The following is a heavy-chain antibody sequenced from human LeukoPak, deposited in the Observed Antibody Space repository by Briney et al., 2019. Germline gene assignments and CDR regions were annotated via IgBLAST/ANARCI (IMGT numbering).Heavy chain of an antibody. CDR3: ATDRGFYGGNSEYYFDY. CDR1: GYTLTELS. D-gene: IGHD4-23*01. V-gene: IGHV1-24*01. CDR2: FDPEDGET. Sequence: ASVKVSCKVSGYTLTELSMHWVRQAPGKGLEWMGGFDPEDGETIYAQKFQGRVTMTEDTSTDTAYMELSSLGSEDTAVYYCATDRGFYGGNSEYYFDYWGQGTLVTVSS. J-gene: IGHJ4*02.